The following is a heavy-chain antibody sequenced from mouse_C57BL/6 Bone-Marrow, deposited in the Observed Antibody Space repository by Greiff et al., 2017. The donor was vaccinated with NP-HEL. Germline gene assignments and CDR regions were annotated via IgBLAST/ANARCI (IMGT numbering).Heavy chain of an antibody. D-gene: IGHD1-1*01. CDR3: TPYYYGSSSDYFDY. CDR1: GFNIKDDY. Sequence: EVQLQESGAELVRPGASVKLSCTASGFNIKDDYMHWVKQRPEPGLEWIGWIDPENGDTEYASKFQGKATITADTSSNTAYLQLSSLTSEDTAVYYCTPYYYGSSSDYFDYWGQGTTLTVSS. V-gene: IGHV14-4*01. CDR2: IDPENGDT. J-gene: IGHJ2*01.